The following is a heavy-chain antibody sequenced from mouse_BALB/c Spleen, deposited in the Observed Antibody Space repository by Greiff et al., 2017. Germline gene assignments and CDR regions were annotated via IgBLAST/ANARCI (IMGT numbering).Heavy chain of an antibody. CDR3: GRGDYDAMDY. V-gene: IGHV1-37*01. Sequence: VQLKESGPELEKPGASVKISCKASGYSFTGYNMNWVKQSHGKSLEWIGRINPYNGDTFYNQKFKGKATLTVDKSSSTAHMELLSLTSEDSAVYYCGRGDYDAMDYWGQGTSVTVSS. CDR1: GYSFTGYN. J-gene: IGHJ4*01. CDR2: INPYNGDT.